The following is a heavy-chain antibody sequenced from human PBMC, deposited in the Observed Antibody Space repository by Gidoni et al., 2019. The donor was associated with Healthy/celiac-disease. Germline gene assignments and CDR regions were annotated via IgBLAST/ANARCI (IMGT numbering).Heavy chain of an antibody. CDR1: GGSISSSSYY. CDR3: ARLQWSPNYYFDY. J-gene: IGHJ4*02. D-gene: IGHD2-15*01. Sequence: QLQLQESGPGLVKPSETLSLTCTVSGGSISSSSYYWGWIRQPPGKGLEWIGSIYYSGSTYYNPSLKSRVTISVDTSKNQFSLKLSSVTAADTAVYYCARLQWSPNYYFDYWGQGTLVTVSS. CDR2: IYYSGST. V-gene: IGHV4-39*01.